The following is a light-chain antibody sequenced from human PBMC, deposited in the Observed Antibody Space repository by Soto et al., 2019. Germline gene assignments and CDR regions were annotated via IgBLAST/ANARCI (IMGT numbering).Light chain of an antibody. V-gene: IGKV1-5*03. CDR3: QQYDSYSWT. CDR1: QNINNW. J-gene: IGKJ1*01. Sequence: DLQMTQSPSTLSASVGDRVTITCRASQNINNWLAWYQQKPGKAPKLLIYKASSLESGVPSRFSGSSSGTEFTLTISSLQPDDFATYYCQQYDSYSWTFGQGTKVEIK. CDR2: KAS.